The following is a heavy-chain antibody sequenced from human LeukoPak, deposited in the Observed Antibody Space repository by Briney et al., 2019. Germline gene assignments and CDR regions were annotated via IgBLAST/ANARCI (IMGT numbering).Heavy chain of an antibody. CDR3: VRDWDHFDFDS. V-gene: IGHV3-74*01. CDR2: IKGDGSHT. Sequence: GGSLRLSCAASGFTFRDYWMHWIRQAPGKGLVWVSRIKGDGSHTIYAGSVKGRFTISRDNAKSTLYLQMKSLRVEDTALYYCVRDWDHFDFDSWGQGTLVTVSS. D-gene: IGHD1-26*01. J-gene: IGHJ5*01. CDR1: GFTFRDYW.